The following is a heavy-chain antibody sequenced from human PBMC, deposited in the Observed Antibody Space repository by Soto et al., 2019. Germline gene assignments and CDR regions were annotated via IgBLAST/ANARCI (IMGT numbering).Heavy chain of an antibody. CDR3: ARGQGAAIGDYYYHGMDV. CDR1: GGTFNTYA. J-gene: IGHJ6*02. CDR2: ILPMFDTP. V-gene: IGHV1-69*01. Sequence: QVQLVQSETEVKKPGSAVKVSCKASGGTFNTYAMNWVRQAPGQGLEWMGGILPMFDTPRYAQKFQGRVTITVDESTTTAYMELSSLRSDDTAVYYCARGQGAAIGDYYYHGMDVWGQGTTVTVSS. D-gene: IGHD2-2*02.